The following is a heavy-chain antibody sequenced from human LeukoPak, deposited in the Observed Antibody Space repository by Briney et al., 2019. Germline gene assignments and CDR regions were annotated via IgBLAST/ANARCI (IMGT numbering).Heavy chain of an antibody. J-gene: IGHJ4*02. Sequence: GASVKVSCKVSGYTLTELSMHWVRQAPGQGLEWMGIINPSGGSTSYAQKFQGRVTMTRDMSTSTVYMELSSLRSEDTAVYYCARDPPRRYYYDSSGSPLYYFDYWGQGTLVTVSS. V-gene: IGHV1-46*01. CDR3: ARDPPRRYYYDSSGSPLYYFDY. CDR1: GYTLTELS. CDR2: INPSGGST. D-gene: IGHD3-22*01.